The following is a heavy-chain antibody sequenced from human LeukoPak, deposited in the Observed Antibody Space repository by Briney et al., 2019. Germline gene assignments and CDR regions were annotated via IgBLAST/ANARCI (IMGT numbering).Heavy chain of an antibody. V-gene: IGHV1-2*02. CDR1: GYTFTVYY. D-gene: IGHD2-2*01. Sequence: GASVTVSFKSSGYTFTVYYMHWVRQAPGQGLEWMGWINPNSGGTNYAQKFQGRVTMTRDTSISTAYMELSRLRSDDTAVYYCAREREGCSSTSCFNWFDPWGQGTLVTVSP. J-gene: IGHJ5*02. CDR2: INPNSGGT. CDR3: AREREGCSSTSCFNWFDP.